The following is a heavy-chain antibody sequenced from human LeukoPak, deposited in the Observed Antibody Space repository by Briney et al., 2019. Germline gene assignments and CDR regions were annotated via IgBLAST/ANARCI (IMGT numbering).Heavy chain of an antibody. Sequence: PSETLSLTCTVSGGSISSYYWSWIRQPPGKGLEWIGYIYYSGSTNYNPPLKSRVTISVDTSKNQFSLKLSSVTAADTAVYYCARVGVGYGFYFDYWGQGTLVTVSS. V-gene: IGHV4-59*01. CDR2: IYYSGST. CDR1: GGSISSYY. CDR3: ARVGVGYGFYFDY. J-gene: IGHJ4*02. D-gene: IGHD5-18*01.